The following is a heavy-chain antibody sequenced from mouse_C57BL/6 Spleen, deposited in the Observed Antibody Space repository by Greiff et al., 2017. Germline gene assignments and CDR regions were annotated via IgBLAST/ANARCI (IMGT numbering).Heavy chain of an antibody. CDR2: INPNNGGT. Sequence: VQLQQSGPELVKPGASVKISCKASGYTFTDYYMNWVKQSHGKSLEWIGDINPNNGGTGYNQKFKGKATLTVDKSSSTAYMELRSLTSEDSAVYYCARSHLGLYAMDYWGQGTSVTVSS. J-gene: IGHJ4*01. CDR3: ARSHLGLYAMDY. CDR1: GYTFTDYY. D-gene: IGHD3-1*01. V-gene: IGHV1-26*01.